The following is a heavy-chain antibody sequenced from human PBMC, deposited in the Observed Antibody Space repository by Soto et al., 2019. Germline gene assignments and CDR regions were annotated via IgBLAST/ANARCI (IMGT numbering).Heavy chain of an antibody. Sequence: QVQLVQSGAEVKKPGASVKVSCKASGYTFTRYGISWVRQAPGQGLEWMGWISAYNGNTNYAQKLQGRVTMTPHTATSTAYMELRSLRSDDTAVYYCARDFMVRGHLGLDYWGQGTLVTVSS. CDR3: ARDFMVRGHLGLDY. CDR1: GYTFTRYG. CDR2: ISAYNGNT. J-gene: IGHJ4*02. D-gene: IGHD3-10*01. V-gene: IGHV1-18*01.